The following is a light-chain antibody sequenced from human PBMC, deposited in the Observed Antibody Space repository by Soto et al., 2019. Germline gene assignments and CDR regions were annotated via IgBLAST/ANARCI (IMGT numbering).Light chain of an antibody. Sequence: DIQMTQSPSSLSASVGDRVTITCRASQSISSYLNWYQQKPGERPNLLIYAASNLQSGVPSRFSGSGSGTHFTLIINSLQPEDFATYYCQQSYVTPWTFGQGTKVDIK. V-gene: IGKV1-39*01. CDR1: QSISSY. J-gene: IGKJ1*01. CDR2: AAS. CDR3: QQSYVTPWT.